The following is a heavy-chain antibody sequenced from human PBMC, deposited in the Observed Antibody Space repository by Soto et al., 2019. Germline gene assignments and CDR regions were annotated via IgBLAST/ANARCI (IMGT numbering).Heavy chain of an antibody. CDR2: ISDDGSKK. Sequence: QVQVVESGGGVVQPGRSLRLSCAASGFTFSSHAMHWVRQAPGKGLEWVAVISDDGSKKYYADSVKGRFTISRDNSKNTRYLQMNGLRADDTAVYYCARARGYSSSGNYLAHSVQGTLVTVSS. D-gene: IGHD6-13*01. CDR3: ARARGYSSSGNYLAH. CDR1: GFTFSSHA. V-gene: IGHV3-30-3*01. J-gene: IGHJ4*02.